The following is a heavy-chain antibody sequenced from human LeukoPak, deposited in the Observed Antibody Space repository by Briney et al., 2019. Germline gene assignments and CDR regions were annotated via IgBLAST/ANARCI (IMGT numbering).Heavy chain of an antibody. Sequence: GRSLRLSCAASGFTFSNYWMSWVRQAPGKGPEWVANMKQDGGEKYYADSVKGRFTISRDNAQNSLYLHMNSLRAEDTAVYYCVRDKIVGATKNDYWGQGILVTVSS. CDR2: MKQDGGEK. CDR3: VRDKIVGATKNDY. V-gene: IGHV3-7*03. J-gene: IGHJ4*02. D-gene: IGHD1-26*01. CDR1: GFTFSNYW.